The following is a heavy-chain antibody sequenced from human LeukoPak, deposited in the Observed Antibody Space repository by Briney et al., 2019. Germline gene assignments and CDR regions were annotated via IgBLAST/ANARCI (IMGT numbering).Heavy chain of an antibody. J-gene: IGHJ4*02. D-gene: IGHD3-10*01. V-gene: IGHV3-33*01. Sequence: GTSLRLSCAASGFTFSNHIMHGVPQAPDEGLERVAGIWYVGGNKYYGDAVRGRFTTSRDDSENTLDLQVNSLRAEDTAVYDCARDSFYYGSGTSYYHYFDYWGQGTLVTVSP. CDR1: GFTFSNHI. CDR3: ARDSFYYGSGTSYYHYFDY. CDR2: IWYVGGNK.